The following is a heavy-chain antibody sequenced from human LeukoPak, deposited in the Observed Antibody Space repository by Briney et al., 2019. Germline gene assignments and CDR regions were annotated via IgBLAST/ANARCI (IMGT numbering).Heavy chain of an antibody. CDR1: GYTFTGYY. V-gene: IGHV1-2*02. J-gene: IGHJ5*02. CDR2: INPNSGGT. CDR3: ARVYSSSRWFDP. D-gene: IGHD6-13*01. Sequence: GASVKVSCKASGYTFTGYYMHWVRQAPGQGLEWMGWINPNSGGTNYAQKFQGRFTMTRDTSISTAYMELSRLRSDDTAVYYCARVYSSSRWFDPWGQGTLVTVSS.